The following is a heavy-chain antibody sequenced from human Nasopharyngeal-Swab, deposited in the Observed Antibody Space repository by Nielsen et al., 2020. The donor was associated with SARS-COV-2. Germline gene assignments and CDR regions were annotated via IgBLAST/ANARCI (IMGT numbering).Heavy chain of an antibody. CDR2: IIPIFGTA. CDR1: GGTFSSYA. J-gene: IGHJ4*02. CDR3: AKGTQYYYDSSGYYTAPFDY. V-gene: IGHV1-69*13. D-gene: IGHD3-22*01. Sequence: SVKVSCKASGGTFSSYAISWVRQAPGQGLEWMGGIIPIFGTANYAQKFQGRVTITADESTSTAYMELSSLRSEDTAVYYCAKGTQYYYDSSGYYTAPFDYWGQGTLVTVSS.